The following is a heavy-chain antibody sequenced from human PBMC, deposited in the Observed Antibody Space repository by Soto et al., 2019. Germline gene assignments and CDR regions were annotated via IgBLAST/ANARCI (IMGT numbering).Heavy chain of an antibody. V-gene: IGHV4-4*07. CDR3: ARSHYFDYYYGMDV. CDR2: IYSSGST. J-gene: IGHJ6*02. D-gene: IGHD3-9*01. CDR1: GGSITSFY. Sequence: SETLSLTCTVSGGSITSFYWQWIRQPAGKELEWIGRIYSSGSTNYNPSLKSRVTMSIDTSKKHFSLRLSSVTAADTAVYYCARSHYFDYYYGMDVWGQGTTVTVS.